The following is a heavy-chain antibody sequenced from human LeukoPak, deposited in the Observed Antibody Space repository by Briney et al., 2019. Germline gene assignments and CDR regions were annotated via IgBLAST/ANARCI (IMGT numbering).Heavy chain of an antibody. CDR2: ISSSSSYI. Sequence: KPGGSLRLSCAASGFTFDSYGMSWVRQAPGKGLEWVSSISSSSSYIYYADSVKGRFTISRDNAKNSLYLQMNSLRAEDTAVYYCARGGRSSGSLPQPNYYYYMDVWGKGTTVTVSS. V-gene: IGHV3-21*01. CDR1: GFTFDSYG. D-gene: IGHD1-26*01. CDR3: ARGGRSSGSLPQPNYYYYMDV. J-gene: IGHJ6*03.